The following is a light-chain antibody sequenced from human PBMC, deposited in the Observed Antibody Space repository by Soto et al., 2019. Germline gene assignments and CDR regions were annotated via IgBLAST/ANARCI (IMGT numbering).Light chain of an antibody. Sequence: EIVMAQAPATLSVAPGESATLSCRASQSVRSNLAWHQQKPGQAPRLLMYDASTRATGISARFSGSGSGTEFTLTISSLQSEDFAVYYCQQYHNWPITFGQGTRLEV. CDR3: QQYHNWPIT. J-gene: IGKJ5*01. CDR1: QSVRSN. CDR2: DAS. V-gene: IGKV3-15*01.